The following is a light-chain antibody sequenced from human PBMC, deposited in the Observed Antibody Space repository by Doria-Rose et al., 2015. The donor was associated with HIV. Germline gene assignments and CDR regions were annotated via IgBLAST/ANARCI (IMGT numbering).Light chain of an antibody. CDR2: DGS. CDR3: HQYGTSWT. CDR1: QSFSSTY. J-gene: IGKJ1*01. Sequence: EIVMTLSPGTLSLSPGERATLSCRASQSFSSTYLAWYQQKPGQAPSLLIYDGSTRATGIPDRFGASGSGTDFTLTINRLEPEDFALYYCHQYGTSWTFGQGTKVEI. V-gene: IGKV3-20*01.